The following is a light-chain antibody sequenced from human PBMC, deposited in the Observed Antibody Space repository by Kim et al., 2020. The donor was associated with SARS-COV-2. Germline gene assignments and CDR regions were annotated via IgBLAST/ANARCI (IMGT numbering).Light chain of an antibody. V-gene: IGLV3-21*04. Sequence: PGQTARITCSADALPKQYAYWYQHKPGQAPVLVIQSDSDRASGIPERISGSKSANTATLTISRVEAGDEGDYYCQVWNTRDDHWVFGGGTQLTV. CDR2: SDS. CDR3: QVWNTRDDHWV. J-gene: IGLJ2*01. CDR1: ALPKQY.